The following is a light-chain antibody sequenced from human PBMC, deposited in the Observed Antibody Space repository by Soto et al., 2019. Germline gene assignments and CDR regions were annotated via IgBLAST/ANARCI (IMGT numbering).Light chain of an antibody. CDR3: QQSHSSPLS. J-gene: IGKJ4*01. V-gene: IGKV1-39*01. Sequence: IQMTQSPSSLSASVGDRVTITCRASQSISRNLNWYQQKPGKAPELLIYTASNLQSGVPSRFRCSGSGTDFALPINSLQTEESGVYYLQQSHSSPLSFGGGTKVDIK. CDR1: QSISRN. CDR2: TAS.